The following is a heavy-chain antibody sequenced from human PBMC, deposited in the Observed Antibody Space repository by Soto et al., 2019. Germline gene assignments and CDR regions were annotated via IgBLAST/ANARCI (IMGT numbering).Heavy chain of an antibody. J-gene: IGHJ4*02. D-gene: IGHD6-19*01. Sequence: VGSLRLSCAASGFTFSSYAMHWVRQAPGKGLEWVAVISYDGSNKYYADSVKGRFTISRDNSKNTLYLQMNSLRAEDTAVYYCARIPYSSGWYGGLDYWGQGTLVTVSS. CDR1: GFTFSSYA. CDR2: ISYDGSNK. CDR3: ARIPYSSGWYGGLDY. V-gene: IGHV3-30-3*01.